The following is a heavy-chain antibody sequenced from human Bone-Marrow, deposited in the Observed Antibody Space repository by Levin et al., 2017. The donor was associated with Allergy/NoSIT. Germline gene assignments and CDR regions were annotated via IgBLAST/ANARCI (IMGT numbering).Heavy chain of an antibody. CDR2: IYYTGTT. J-gene: IGHJ4*02. D-gene: IGHD3-22*01. V-gene: IGHV4-39*07. CDR1: GGSISTSFY. Sequence: SETLSLTCTVSGGSISTSFYWGWIRQPPGKGLEWLGSIYYTGTTYYNPSLKSRVTMSVDTSKTQFSLKLSSVTAADTAVYFCAREASDARGYYSFDYWGQGALVTVSS. CDR3: AREASDARGYYSFDY.